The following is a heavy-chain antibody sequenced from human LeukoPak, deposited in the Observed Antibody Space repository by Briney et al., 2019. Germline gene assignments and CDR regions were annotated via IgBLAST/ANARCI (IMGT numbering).Heavy chain of an antibody. CDR1: GGSFSGYY. V-gene: IGHV4-34*01. Sequence: SETLSLTCAVYGGSFSGYYWSWIRQPPGKGLEWTGEINHSGSTNYNPSLKSRVTISVDTSKNQFSLKLSSVTAADTAVYYCASFYGDLPSYYYGMDVWGQGTTVTVSS. CDR3: ASFYGDLPSYYYGMDV. CDR2: INHSGST. J-gene: IGHJ6*02. D-gene: IGHD4-17*01.